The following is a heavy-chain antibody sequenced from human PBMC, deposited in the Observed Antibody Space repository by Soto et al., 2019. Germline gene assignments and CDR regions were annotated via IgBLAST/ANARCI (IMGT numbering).Heavy chain of an antibody. J-gene: IGHJ6*02. CDR2: IDYSGRT. CDR3: ARGGRRSPGMDV. Sequence: QVQLQESGPGLVKPSQTLSLTCTVSGGSISSGGYYWSWIRQHPGKGLEWIGYIDYSGRTFYNPSLKSRVTISVDTSKNQFSLKLSSATAADTAVYYCARGGRRSPGMDVWGQGTTVTVSS. CDR1: GGSISSGGYY. V-gene: IGHV4-31*03.